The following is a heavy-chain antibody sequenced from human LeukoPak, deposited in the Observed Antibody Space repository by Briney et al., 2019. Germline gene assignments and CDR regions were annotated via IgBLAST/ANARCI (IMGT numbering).Heavy chain of an antibody. Sequence: GSLRLSCAASGFTFSSYCMHWVRQAPGKGLEWVAVTRNDGSNKYYVGSVKGRFTISRDNSKNTLFLQMNSLRAEDTAVYYCVKEGAYFFDSWGQGTLVTVSS. D-gene: IGHD3-16*01. J-gene: IGHJ4*02. CDR3: VKEGAYFFDS. CDR2: TRNDGSNK. V-gene: IGHV3-30*02. CDR1: GFTFSSYC.